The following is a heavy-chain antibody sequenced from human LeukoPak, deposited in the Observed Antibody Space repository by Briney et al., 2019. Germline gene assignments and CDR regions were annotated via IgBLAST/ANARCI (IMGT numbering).Heavy chain of an antibody. J-gene: IGHJ4*02. CDR1: GFTFSSYA. D-gene: IGHD2-8*02. V-gene: IGHV3-64*01. CDR3: ARDLVLGGY. CDR2: ISSNGGST. Sequence: GGSLRLSCAASGFTFSSYAMHWVRQAPGKGLEYVSAISSNGGSTYYANSVKGRLTISRDNSKNTPYLQMGSLRAEDMAVYYCARDLVLGGYWGQGTLVTVSS.